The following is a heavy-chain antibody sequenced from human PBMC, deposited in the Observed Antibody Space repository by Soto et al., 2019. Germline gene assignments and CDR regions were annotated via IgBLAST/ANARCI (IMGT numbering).Heavy chain of an antibody. Sequence: EVQLLESGGGLVQPGGSLRLSCAASGFTFSSYAMWWVRQAPGKGLECVSAISGGGETTYYAASVKGRFTISRDNYKNTLYPQMNSLRAEDTAVYYGACNSGSVSYDVDYWGQGTLVTVSS. CDR3: ACNSGSVSYDVDY. V-gene: IGHV3-23*01. CDR1: GFTFSSYA. CDR2: ISGGGETT. D-gene: IGHD3-10*01. J-gene: IGHJ4*02.